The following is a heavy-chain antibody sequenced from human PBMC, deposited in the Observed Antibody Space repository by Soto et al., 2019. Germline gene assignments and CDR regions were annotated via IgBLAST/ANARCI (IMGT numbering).Heavy chain of an antibody. CDR3: ARQATTVMATGWFDP. Sequence: PGESLKISCKGSGYSLTSYWSGWVRQMPGKGLEWMGIIYPGDSDTRYSPSFQGQVTISADKSISTAYLQWSSLKASDTAMYYCARQATTVMATGWFDPWGQGTLVTVSS. CDR2: IYPGDSDT. J-gene: IGHJ5*02. CDR1: GYSLTSYW. D-gene: IGHD4-4*01. V-gene: IGHV5-51*01.